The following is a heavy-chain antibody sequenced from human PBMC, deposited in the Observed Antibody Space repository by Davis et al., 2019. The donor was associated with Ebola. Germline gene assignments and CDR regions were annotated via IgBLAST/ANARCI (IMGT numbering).Heavy chain of an antibody. D-gene: IGHD3-10*01. CDR1: GYSITSYW. J-gene: IGHJ6*02. CDR2: IYPGGYAT. Sequence: GESLVTYRKGSGYSITSYWIGWLRQMHGQGLGWVGSIYPGGYATGYSPCFHGQVTTTADTSISTGYLTWSSLTASDTAMYYCARLGSGGVWFGELSGGRRHYFYDGMDVWGQGTTVTVSS. CDR3: ARLGSGGVWFGELSGGRRHYFYDGMDV. V-gene: IGHV5-51*01.